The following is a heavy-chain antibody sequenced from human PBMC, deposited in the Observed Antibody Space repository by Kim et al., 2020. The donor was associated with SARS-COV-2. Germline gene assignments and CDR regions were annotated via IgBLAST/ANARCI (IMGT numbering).Heavy chain of an antibody. V-gene: IGHV3-7*03. Sequence: GGSLRLPCAASGFTFNSYSMNWVRQAPGKGLEWVATIKQDGSEKHYVDSVKGRFTVSRDNAKNSLYLEMNSLRAEDTAVYYCARVWTHSGRDYWGQGTLVTVSS. CDR2: IKQDGSEK. CDR3: ARVWTHSGRDY. J-gene: IGHJ4*02. D-gene: IGHD3-3*01. CDR1: GFTFNSYS.